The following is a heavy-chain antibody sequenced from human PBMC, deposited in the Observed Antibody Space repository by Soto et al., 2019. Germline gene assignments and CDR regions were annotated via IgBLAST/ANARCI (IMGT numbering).Heavy chain of an antibody. D-gene: IGHD3-3*01. CDR3: ARARFLEWLLLGDYYYYMDV. J-gene: IGHJ6*03. CDR2: IYYSGST. Sequence: SETLSLTCTVPGGSISSSSYYWGWIRQPPGKGLEWIGSIYYSGSTYYNPSLKSRVTISVDTSKNQFSLKLSSVTAADTAVYYCARARFLEWLLLGDYYYYMDVWAKGLRSPSP. CDR1: GGSISSSSYY. V-gene: IGHV4-39*01.